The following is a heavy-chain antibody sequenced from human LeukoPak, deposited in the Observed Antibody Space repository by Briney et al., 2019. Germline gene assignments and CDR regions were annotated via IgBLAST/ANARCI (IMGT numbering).Heavy chain of an antibody. D-gene: IGHD5-24*01. J-gene: IGHJ4*02. Sequence: PSETLSLTCAVYGGSFSGYYWSWIRQPPGKGLEWIGEINHSGSTNYNPSLKSRVTISVDTSKNQFSLKLSSVTAADTAVYYCARGPKLRALDYSGQGTLVTVSS. CDR3: ARGPKLRALDY. CDR2: INHSGST. V-gene: IGHV4-34*01. CDR1: GGSFSGYY.